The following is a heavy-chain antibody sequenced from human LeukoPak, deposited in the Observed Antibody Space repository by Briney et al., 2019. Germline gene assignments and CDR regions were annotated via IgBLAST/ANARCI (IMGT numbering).Heavy chain of an antibody. CDR3: ARYRNEALFAFDI. D-gene: IGHD1-14*01. CDR2: IYYSGNT. J-gene: IGHJ3*02. V-gene: IGHV4-59*01. CDR1: GGSISSYY. Sequence: PSETLSLTCTVSGGSISSYYWSWIRQPPGKGLEWIGYIYYSGNTDYNPSLKSRVTISVDTSKNQFSLRLNSVTAADTAVYYCARYRNEALFAFDIWGQGTMVTVPS.